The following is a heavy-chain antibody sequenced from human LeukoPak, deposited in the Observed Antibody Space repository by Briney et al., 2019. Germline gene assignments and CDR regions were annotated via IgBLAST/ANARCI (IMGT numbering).Heavy chain of an antibody. CDR2: IYTSGTT. J-gene: IGHJ6*03. CDR1: GGSVRRGNYY. V-gene: IGHV4-61*02. Sequence: SQTLSLTCTVSGGSVRRGNYYWTWIRQPAGSGLEWIGRIYTSGTTDYNPSLRTRVTISVDASRNQFSLNLGSVTAADTAVYYXXRWSGSVTARNYYYYMDVWGEGTTVTVS. CDR3: XRWSGSVTARNYYYYMDV. D-gene: IGHD6-6*01.